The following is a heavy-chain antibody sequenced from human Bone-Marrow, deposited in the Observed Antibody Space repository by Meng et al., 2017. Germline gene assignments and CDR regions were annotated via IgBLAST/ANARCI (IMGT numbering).Heavy chain of an antibody. D-gene: IGHD3-10*01. V-gene: IGHV4-34*01. CDR1: GESFSGYF. CDR3: ARDMRFYGSGSFDN. Sequence: SETLSLTCDVSGESFSGYFWSWIRHTPEKGMEWIGEINHNESTNYNPSLKSRVTMSVDTTRKRFYLKLTSVTAADTAVYFCARDMRFYGSGSFDNWGQGTLVTVSS. J-gene: IGHJ4*02. CDR2: INHNEST.